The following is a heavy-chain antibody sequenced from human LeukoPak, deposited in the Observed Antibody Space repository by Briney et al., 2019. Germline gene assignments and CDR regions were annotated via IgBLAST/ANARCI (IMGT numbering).Heavy chain of an antibody. D-gene: IGHD6-19*01. CDR1: GFTFSSYG. CDR3: ARVTAVAGGYFQH. Sequence: GGSLRLSCAASGFTFSSYGMHWVRQAPGKGLEWVAFIRYDGSNKYYADSVKGRFTISRDNSKNTLYLQMNSLRAEDTAVYYCARVTAVAGGYFQHWGQGTLVTVSS. V-gene: IGHV3-30*02. J-gene: IGHJ1*01. CDR2: IRYDGSNK.